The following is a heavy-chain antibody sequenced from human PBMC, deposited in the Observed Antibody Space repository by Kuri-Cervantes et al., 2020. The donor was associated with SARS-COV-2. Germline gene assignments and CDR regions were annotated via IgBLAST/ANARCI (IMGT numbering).Heavy chain of an antibody. CDR1: GFTFSSYA. Sequence: GGSLRLSCSASGFTFSSYAMHWVRQAPGKGLEYVSAISSNGGSTYYADSVKGRFTISRDNSKNTLYLQMNSLRAEDTAVYYCARLRWDSGYYYGMDVWGQGTRSPSP. CDR2: ISSNGGST. D-gene: IGHD4-23*01. CDR3: ARLRWDSGYYYGMDV. J-gene: IGHJ6*02. V-gene: IGHV3-64*04.